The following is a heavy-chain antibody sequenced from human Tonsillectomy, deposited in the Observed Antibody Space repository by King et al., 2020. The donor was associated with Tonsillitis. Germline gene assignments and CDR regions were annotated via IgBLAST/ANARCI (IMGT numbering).Heavy chain of an antibody. V-gene: IGHV3-21*01. CDR1: GFTFSRYT. CDR3: ARDPRLDDYSNYYYFDY. CDR2: ISTSSSFI. J-gene: IGHJ4*02. Sequence: VQLVESGGGLVKPGGSLRLSCAASGFTFSRYTMNWVRQAPGKGLEWVSSISTSSSFIYYADSVKGRFTISRDNANNSLYLQMNSLRAEDTAVYYCARDPRLDDYSNYYYFDYWGQGTLVTVSS. D-gene: IGHD4-11*01.